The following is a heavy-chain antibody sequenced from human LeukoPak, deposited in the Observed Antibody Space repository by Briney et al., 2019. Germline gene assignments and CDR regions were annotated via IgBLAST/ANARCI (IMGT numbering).Heavy chain of an antibody. D-gene: IGHD4-23*01. CDR2: ISPSGGST. J-gene: IGHJ4*02. CDR1: GYTFTSYY. CDR3: ARDSGGNSLGFDS. V-gene: IGHV1-46*01. Sequence: ASVKVSCKASGYTFTSYYMHWVRQAPGQGLEWMGIISPSGGSTSYAQKFQGRVTMTRDTSTSTVYMELSSLRSEHTAVYYCARDSGGNSLGFDSWGQGTLVTVSS.